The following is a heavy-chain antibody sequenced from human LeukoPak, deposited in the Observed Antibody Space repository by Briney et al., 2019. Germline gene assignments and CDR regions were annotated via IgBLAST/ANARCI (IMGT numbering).Heavy chain of an antibody. D-gene: IGHD5-24*01. CDR3: AREDRDDAFDI. Sequence: SETLSLTCAVYGGSFSGYYWSWIRQPPGKGLEWIGEINHSGSTNYNPSLKSRVTISVDTSKNQFSLKLSSVTAADTAVYYCAREDRDDAFDIWGQGTMVTVSS. CDR1: GGSFSGYY. V-gene: IGHV4-34*01. J-gene: IGHJ3*02. CDR2: INHSGST.